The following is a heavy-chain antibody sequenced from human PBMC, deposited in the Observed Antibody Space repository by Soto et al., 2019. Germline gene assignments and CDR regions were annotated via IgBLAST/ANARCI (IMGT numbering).Heavy chain of an antibody. CDR1: GFTFSASW. J-gene: IGHJ4*02. CDR3: ARTPRLLDS. CDR2: INTDGSEK. V-gene: IGHV3-7*01. D-gene: IGHD6-6*01. Sequence: VGSLRLSCAASGFTFSASWMNWVRQAPGKGLEWVAYINTDGSEKNYVDSVKGRFTISRDNAKKSLYLQMNSLRVEDTAVYYCARTPRLLDSWGQGTRVTVSS.